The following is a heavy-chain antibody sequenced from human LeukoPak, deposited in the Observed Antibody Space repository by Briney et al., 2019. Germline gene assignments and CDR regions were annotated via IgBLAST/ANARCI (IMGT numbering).Heavy chain of an antibody. CDR3: ARADCSSSTCYLRRSWFDP. Sequence: GRCLRLSCAASGSTLSNYDMNSVRQAPGKGLEWVSSISTSRRYIYYKDSVRGRFTISSDGAKNSLYLEMNSLRAEDTAVYYCARADCSSSTCYLRRSWFDPWGQGTLVTVSS. J-gene: IGHJ5*02. D-gene: IGHD2-2*01. CDR2: ISTSRRYI. CDR1: GSTLSNYD. V-gene: IGHV3-21*01.